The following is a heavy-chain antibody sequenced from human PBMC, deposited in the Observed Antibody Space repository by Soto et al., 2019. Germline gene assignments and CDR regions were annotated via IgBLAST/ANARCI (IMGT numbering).Heavy chain of an antibody. J-gene: IGHJ4*02. CDR2: MNPNSGNT. CDR3: ARAPRKTSHSSNWYYFDY. CDR1: GYAFTSYD. D-gene: IGHD6-13*01. Sequence: ASVKVSCKASGYAFTSYDINWVRQATGQGLEWMGWMNPNSGNTGYAQKFQGRVTMTRNTSISTAYMELSSLRSEDTAVYYCARAPRKTSHSSNWYYFDYWGQGTLVTVSS. V-gene: IGHV1-8*01.